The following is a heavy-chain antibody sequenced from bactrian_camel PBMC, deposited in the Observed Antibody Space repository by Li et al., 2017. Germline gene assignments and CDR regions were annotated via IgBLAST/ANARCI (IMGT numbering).Heavy chain of an antibody. CDR3: GLADSRGT. Sequence: QLVESGGGSVQAGGSLRVSCAASGYTSSYFMGWLRHQAPGKEREGVAAVDMNGATDYADSVKGRFTISRDNSKKTLYLQLNNLQMEDTAVYICGLADSRGTRGQGTQVTVS. D-gene: IGHD7*01. V-gene: IGHV3S28*01. CDR1: GYTSSYF. J-gene: IGHJ4*01. CDR2: VDMNGAT.